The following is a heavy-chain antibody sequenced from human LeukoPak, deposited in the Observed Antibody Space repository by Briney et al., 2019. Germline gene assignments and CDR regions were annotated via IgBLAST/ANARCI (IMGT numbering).Heavy chain of an antibody. V-gene: IGHV3-53*01. J-gene: IGHJ4*02. D-gene: IGHD6-19*01. Sequence: GGSLRLSCAASGFTVSSNYMSWVRQGPGKGLECVSVISNDGDTYYADSVMGRFTISRDTSKNTVSLQMNSLRAEDTAVYYCAGDKTTGGWYEFDYWGQGTLVTVSS. CDR1: GFTVSSNY. CDR2: ISNDGDT. CDR3: AGDKTTGGWYEFDY.